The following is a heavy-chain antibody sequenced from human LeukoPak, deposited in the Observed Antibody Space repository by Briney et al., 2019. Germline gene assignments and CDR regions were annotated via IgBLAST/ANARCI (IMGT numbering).Heavy chain of an antibody. Sequence: ASVKVSCKASGGTSSSYAISWVRQAPGQGLEWMGGIIPIFGTANYAQKFQGRVTITADKSTSTAYMELSSLRSEDTAVYYCASQVRGVLYYYYYGMDVWGKGTTVTVSS. D-gene: IGHD3-10*01. CDR3: ASQVRGVLYYYYYGMDV. CDR2: IIPIFGTA. J-gene: IGHJ6*04. V-gene: IGHV1-69*06. CDR1: GGTSSSYA.